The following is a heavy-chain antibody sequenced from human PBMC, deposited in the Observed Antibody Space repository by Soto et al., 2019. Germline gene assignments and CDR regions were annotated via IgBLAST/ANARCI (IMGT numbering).Heavy chain of an antibody. V-gene: IGHV3-30*18. Sequence: PGGSLRLSCAASGFTFSSYGMHWVRQAPGKGLEWVAVISYDGSNKYYADSVKGRFTISRDNSKNTLYLQMNSLRAEDTAVYYCAKDSFDYGDYMYFDYWGQGTLVTVSS. D-gene: IGHD4-17*01. CDR1: GFTFSSYG. J-gene: IGHJ4*02. CDR3: AKDSFDYGDYMYFDY. CDR2: ISYDGSNK.